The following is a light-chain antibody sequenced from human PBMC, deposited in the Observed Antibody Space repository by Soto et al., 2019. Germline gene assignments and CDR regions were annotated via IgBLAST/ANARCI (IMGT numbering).Light chain of an antibody. J-gene: IGLJ3*02. Sequence: QSVLTQPASVSGSPEQSITISCTGPGSDVGSFDLVSWYQQHPDKAPKLIIFEGSKRPSGVSDRFSGSKSGNRASLTISGLQAEDEADYFCSSYAGGMTWVFGGGTKVTVL. CDR3: SSYAGGMTWV. CDR2: EGS. V-gene: IGLV2-23*01. CDR1: GSDVGSFDL.